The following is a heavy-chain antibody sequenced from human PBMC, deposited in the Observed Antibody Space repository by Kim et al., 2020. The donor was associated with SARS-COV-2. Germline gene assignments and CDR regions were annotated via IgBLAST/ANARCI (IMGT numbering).Heavy chain of an antibody. J-gene: IGHJ6*02. V-gene: IGHV3-33*01. CDR2: IWYDGTNK. Sequence: GGSLRLSCAVSGFTFSTSGMHWVRQAPGKGLEWVALIWYDGTNKYHADSVKGRFTISRDNSKNTLYLQLNSLRAEDTAVYYCARGRSPPAPGPQLYYHYYGLDVWGQGTTVTVSS. CDR3: ARGRSPPAPGPQLYYHYYGLDV. CDR1: GFTFSTSG. D-gene: IGHD1-1*01.